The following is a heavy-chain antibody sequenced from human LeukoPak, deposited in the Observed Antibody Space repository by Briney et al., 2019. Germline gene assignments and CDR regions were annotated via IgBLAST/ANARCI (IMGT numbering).Heavy chain of an antibody. CDR3: AKDGVSLRGVMWRKAFDP. V-gene: IGHV3-20*04. D-gene: IGHD3-10*01. J-gene: IGHJ5*02. CDR1: GFIFVDYG. Sequence: PGGSLRLSCAASGFIFVDYGMTWVRQAPGKGLEWVSDINWNGGSIGYADSVKGRFTISRDSSKNTLFLQMTSLRAEDTAVYYCAKDGVSLRGVMWRKAFDPWGQGTQVTVSS. CDR2: INWNGGSI.